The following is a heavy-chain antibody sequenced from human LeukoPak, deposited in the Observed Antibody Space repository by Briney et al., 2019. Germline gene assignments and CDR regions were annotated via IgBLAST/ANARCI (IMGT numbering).Heavy chain of an antibody. Sequence: SETLSLTCAVYGGSFSGYYWSWIRQPPGKGLEGIGEINHSGSTNYNPSLKSRVTISVDTSKNQFPLKLSSVTAADTAVYYCARGPMYYYDSSGYYPFDYWGQGTLVTVSS. CDR2: INHSGST. J-gene: IGHJ4*02. CDR1: GGSFSGYY. CDR3: ARGPMYYYDSSGYYPFDY. V-gene: IGHV4-34*01. D-gene: IGHD3-22*01.